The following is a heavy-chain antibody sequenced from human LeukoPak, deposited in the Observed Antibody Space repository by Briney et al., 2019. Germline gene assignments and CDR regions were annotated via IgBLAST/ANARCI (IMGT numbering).Heavy chain of an antibody. D-gene: IGHD6-19*01. CDR1: GFTFSSYA. CDR2: ISYDGSNK. V-gene: IGHV3-30-3*01. CDR3: APDLRGSAWSLDY. Sequence: GGSLRLSCAASGFTFSSYAMHWVRQAPGKGLEWVAVISYDGSNKYYADSVKGRFTISRDNSKNTLYLQMNSLRAEDTAVYYCAPDLRGSAWSLDYWGQGTLVTVSS. J-gene: IGHJ4*02.